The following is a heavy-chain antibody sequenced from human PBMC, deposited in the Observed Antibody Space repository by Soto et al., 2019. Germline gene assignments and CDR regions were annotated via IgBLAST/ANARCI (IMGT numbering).Heavy chain of an antibody. CDR1: GYTFTSYY. V-gene: IGHV1-46*03. D-gene: IGHD6-13*01. CDR2: INPSGGST. J-gene: IGHJ4*02. CDR3: AKAEAGTLMFEY. Sequence: GASVKVSCKASGYTFTSYYMHCVRQAPGQGLEWMGIINPSGGSTSYAQKFQGRVTMTRDTSTSTVYMELSSLRSEDTAVYYCAKAEAGTLMFEYWGQGTLVTVSS.